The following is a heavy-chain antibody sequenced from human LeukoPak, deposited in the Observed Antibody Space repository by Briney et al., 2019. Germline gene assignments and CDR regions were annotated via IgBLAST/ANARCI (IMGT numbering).Heavy chain of an antibody. J-gene: IGHJ4*02. CDR1: GFTVSSHS. D-gene: IGHD4-11*01. V-gene: IGHV3-48*02. CDR3: ARDRGYSNYYDY. CDR2: ISKTSNTR. Sequence: GGSLRLSCAASGFTVSSHSMNWVRQAPGKGLVWVSYISKTSNTRDYADSVKGRFTISRDNAKNSLYLQMNSLRDEDTAVYYCARDRGYSNYYDYWGQGTLVTVSS.